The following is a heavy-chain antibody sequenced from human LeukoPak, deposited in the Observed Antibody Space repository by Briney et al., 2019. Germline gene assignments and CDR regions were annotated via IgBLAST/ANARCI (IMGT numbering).Heavy chain of an antibody. CDR1: GYTFTSYA. Sequence: ASVKVSCKASGYTFTSYAMHWVRQAPGQRLEWMGWINAGNGNTKYSQKFQGRVTITRDTSASTAYMELSSLRSEDTAVCYCARGRSGRRTDYWGQGTLVTVSS. D-gene: IGHD1-26*01. CDR2: INAGNGNT. V-gene: IGHV1-3*01. J-gene: IGHJ4*02. CDR3: ARGRSGRRTDY.